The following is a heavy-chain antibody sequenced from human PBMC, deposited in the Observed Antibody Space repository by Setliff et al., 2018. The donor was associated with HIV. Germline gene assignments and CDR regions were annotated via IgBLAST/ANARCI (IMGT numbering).Heavy chain of an antibody. CDR3: ARDPYGSGDGCFRYYQN. Sequence: SETLSLTCTVSNVSINSYYWSWIRPPAGSALEWIGRIYSSGSNNYNPSLKSRVKRSIDTSKNHFSRKLSSVTAADTAVYFCARDPYGSGDGCFRYYQNWGRGNLVTVSS. CDR1: NVSINSYY. D-gene: IGHD2-15*01. CDR2: IYSSGSN. J-gene: IGHJ1*01. V-gene: IGHV4-4*07.